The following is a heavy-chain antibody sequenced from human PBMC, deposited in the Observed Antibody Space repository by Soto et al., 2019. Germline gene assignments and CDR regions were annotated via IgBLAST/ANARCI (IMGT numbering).Heavy chain of an antibody. Sequence: EVQLLESGGGLVQPGVSLRLSCAASGFTFSSYAMSWVRQAPGKGLEWVSGISANGGGTFYAASVEGRFTISRDNSKTTLYLQMNSLSAEDTAVYYCAKDVSSAVADTLDYWGQGILVTVSS. CDR2: ISANGGGT. J-gene: IGHJ4*02. V-gene: IGHV3-23*01. CDR3: AKDVSSAVADTLDY. CDR1: GFTFSSYA. D-gene: IGHD6-19*01.